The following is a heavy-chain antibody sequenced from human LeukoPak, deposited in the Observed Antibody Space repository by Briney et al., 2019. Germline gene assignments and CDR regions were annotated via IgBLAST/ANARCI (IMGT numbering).Heavy chain of an antibody. CDR1: GFTFSSYG. D-gene: IGHD3-3*01. Sequence: GRSLRLSCAASGFTFSSYGMHWVRQAPGKGLEWVAVISYDGSNKYYADSVKGRFTISRDNSKNTLYLQMNSLRAEDTAVYYCARDHYDFWSGPSLTGGMDVWGQGTTVTVSS. V-gene: IGHV3-30*03. CDR2: ISYDGSNK. CDR3: ARDHYDFWSGPSLTGGMDV. J-gene: IGHJ6*02.